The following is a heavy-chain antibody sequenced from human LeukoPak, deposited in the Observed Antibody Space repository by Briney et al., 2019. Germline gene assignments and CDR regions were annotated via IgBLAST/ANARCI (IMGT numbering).Heavy chain of an antibody. J-gene: IGHJ4*02. D-gene: IGHD5-18*01. CDR1: GFTFSSYE. CDR2: IRQDGSEK. CDR3: ARSVDTSMVFDY. Sequence: GGSLRLSCAASGFTFSSYEVDWVRQAPGKGLEWVANIRQDGSEKYYVDSVKGRFTISRDNAKNSMFLQMNSLRAEDTAVYFCARSVDTSMVFDYWGQGILVTVSS. V-gene: IGHV3-7*04.